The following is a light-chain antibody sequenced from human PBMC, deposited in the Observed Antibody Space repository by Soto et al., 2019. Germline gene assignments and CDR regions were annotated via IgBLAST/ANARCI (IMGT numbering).Light chain of an antibody. CDR2: EDN. Sequence: QSVLTQPPSASGSPGQSVTISCTGTSSDVGAYNYVCWYQQHPGKAPKLMIYEDNKRPSGVPDRFSGSKSGNTASLTVSGLQAGDEADYYCSSFAANDNVVFGGGTQLTVL. V-gene: IGLV2-8*01. CDR3: SSFAANDNVV. J-gene: IGLJ3*02. CDR1: SSDVGAYNY.